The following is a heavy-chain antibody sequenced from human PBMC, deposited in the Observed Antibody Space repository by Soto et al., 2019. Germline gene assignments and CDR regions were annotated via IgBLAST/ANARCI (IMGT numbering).Heavy chain of an antibody. J-gene: IGHJ4*02. CDR2: IYYSGST. CDR1: GGSISSGGYY. Sequence: QVQLQESGPGLVKPSQTLSLTCTVSGGSISSGGYYWSWIRQHPGKGLEYIGYIYYSGSTYYNPSPXSXXALSVDTSKNQFSLKLTSVTAAATAVYYCAAEVGFGPLFDYWGQGTLVTVSS. CDR3: AAEVGFGPLFDY. V-gene: IGHV4-31*03. D-gene: IGHD3-3*01.